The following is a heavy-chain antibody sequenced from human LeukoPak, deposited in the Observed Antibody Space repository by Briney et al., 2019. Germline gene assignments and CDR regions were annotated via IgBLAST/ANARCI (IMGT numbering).Heavy chain of an antibody. CDR1: GFTVSSIH. J-gene: IGHJ4*02. CDR3: ARSVELVRGYFDF. D-gene: IGHD1-1*01. V-gene: IGHV3-9*01. CDR2: ISWNSDSK. Sequence: GGSLRLSCAASGFTVSSIHMVWVRQAPEKGLEWVSGISWNSDSKDYADSVKGRFTISRDNAKNSLFLQVNSLRTEDTALYYCARSVELVRGYFDFWGQGTLVTVSS.